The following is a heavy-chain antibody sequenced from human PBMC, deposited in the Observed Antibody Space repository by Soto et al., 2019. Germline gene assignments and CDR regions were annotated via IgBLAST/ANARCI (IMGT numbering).Heavy chain of an antibody. Sequence: GGSLRLSCAASGFTFSSYGMHWVRQAPGKGLEWVAVISYDGSNKYYADSVKGRFTISRDNSKNTLYLQMNSLRAEDTAVYYCAKVGAWIQLWLEFDYWGQGTLVTVSS. D-gene: IGHD5-18*01. CDR2: ISYDGSNK. V-gene: IGHV3-30*18. CDR1: GFTFSSYG. CDR3: AKVGAWIQLWLEFDY. J-gene: IGHJ4*02.